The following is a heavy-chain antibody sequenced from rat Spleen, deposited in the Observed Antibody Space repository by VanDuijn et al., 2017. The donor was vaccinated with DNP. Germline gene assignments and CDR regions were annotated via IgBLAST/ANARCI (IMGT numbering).Heavy chain of an antibody. CDR1: GFNFNDYW. CDR3: ATQGQLGITWFAY. J-gene: IGHJ3*01. D-gene: IGHD1-5*01. V-gene: IGHV4-2*01. CDR2: INKDSSTI. Sequence: EVKLVESGGGLVQPGRSLKLSCAASGFNFNDYWMGWVRQAPGKGLEWIGEINKDSSTIKYIPSLKDKITISRDNAQNTLNRQMGKLGSEDTAIYYCATQGQLGITWFAYWGQGTLVTVSS.